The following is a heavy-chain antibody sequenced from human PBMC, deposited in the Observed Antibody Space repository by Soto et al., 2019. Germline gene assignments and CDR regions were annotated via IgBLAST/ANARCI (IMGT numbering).Heavy chain of an antibody. D-gene: IGHD2-15*01. Sequence: QVQLQESGPGLVKPSQTLSLTCTVSGGSVIDGQTYLNWIRQHPERGVEWMGYIYYRGTTNYSPALKRRILISIDTSQNQFFLSLTSVTDADTAVYYCARDSPEVAPYWRQGTLVTVSP. CDR2: IYYRGTT. CDR1: GGSVIDGQTY. CDR3: ARDSPEVAPY. V-gene: IGHV4-31*03. J-gene: IGHJ4*02.